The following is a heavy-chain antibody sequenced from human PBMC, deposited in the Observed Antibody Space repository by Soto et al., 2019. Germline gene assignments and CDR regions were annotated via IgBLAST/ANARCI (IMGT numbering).Heavy chain of an antibody. V-gene: IGHV5-51*01. Sequence: GECLKISCKASGYSFTNYWIGWVRQMPGKGLEWMGIIYPGDSDTRYSPSFQGHVTISADKSISTAYLQWSSLQASDTAMFYCARSSLGTSFDYWGQGTLVTVSS. CDR1: GYSFTNYW. CDR2: IYPGDSDT. D-gene: IGHD2-2*01. J-gene: IGHJ4*02. CDR3: ARSSLGTSFDY.